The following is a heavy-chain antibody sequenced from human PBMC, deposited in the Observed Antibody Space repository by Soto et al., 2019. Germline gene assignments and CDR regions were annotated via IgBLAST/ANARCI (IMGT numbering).Heavy chain of an antibody. CDR2: INPSGGST. CDR3: AREPHGSWGYYYYYGMDV. J-gene: IGHJ6*02. Sequence: ASVKVSCKASGYTFTSYYMHWVRQAPGQGLEWMGIINPSGGSTSYAQKFQGRVTMTRDTSTSTVYMELSSLRSEDTAVYYCAREPHGSWGYYYYYGMDVWGQGTTVTVSS. CDR1: GYTFTSYY. V-gene: IGHV1-46*01. D-gene: IGHD3-10*01.